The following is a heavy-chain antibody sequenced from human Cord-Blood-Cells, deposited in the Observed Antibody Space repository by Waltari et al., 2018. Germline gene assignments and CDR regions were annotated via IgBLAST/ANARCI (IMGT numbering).Heavy chain of an antibody. J-gene: IGHJ4*02. V-gene: IGHV4-38-2*02. D-gene: IGHD3-22*01. CDR1: GYPFSSGSY. CDR2: IYHSGST. Sequence: VQLQESGPGLVKPSETLSLTCAVSGYPFSSGSYWGWIRKPPGKGLEWIGSIYHSGSTYYNPSLKSRVTISVDTSKNQFSLKLSSVTAADTAVYYCARDTLSFDYYDSSGYYSWGQGTLVTVSS. CDR3: ARDTLSFDYYDSSGYYS.